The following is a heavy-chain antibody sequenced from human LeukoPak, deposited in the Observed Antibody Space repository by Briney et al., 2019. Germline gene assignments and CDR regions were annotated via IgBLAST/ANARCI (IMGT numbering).Heavy chain of an antibody. CDR1: GFTVSSNY. CDR3: ARRSIAAFDAFDI. J-gene: IGHJ3*02. D-gene: IGHD6-6*01. Sequence: GGSLRLSCVASGFTVSSNYMTWVGQAPGKGLDWVSFIYSGGNTYYADPVKGRFTISRDNSKNTLYLQMNNLRAEDTAVYYCARRSIAAFDAFDIWGQGTMVTVSS. CDR2: IYSGGNT. V-gene: IGHV3-66*04.